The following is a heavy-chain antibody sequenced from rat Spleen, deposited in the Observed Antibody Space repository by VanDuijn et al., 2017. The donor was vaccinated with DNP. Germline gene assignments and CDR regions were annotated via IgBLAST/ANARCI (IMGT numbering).Heavy chain of an antibody. Sequence: EVQLVESGGGLVQPGRSLKLSCAASGFTFSNYDMAWVRQAPTKGLEWVASISPSGGSTYYRDSVKGRFTVSRDNAKSSLYLQMDSLRSEDTATYYCAREQLGAMDAWGQGTSVTVSS. CDR2: ISPSGGST. V-gene: IGHV5-25*01. CDR3: AREQLGAMDA. J-gene: IGHJ4*01. D-gene: IGHD1-2*01. CDR1: GFTFSNYD.